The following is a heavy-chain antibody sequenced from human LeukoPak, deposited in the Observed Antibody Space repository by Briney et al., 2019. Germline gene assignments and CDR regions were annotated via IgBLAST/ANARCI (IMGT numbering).Heavy chain of an antibody. D-gene: IGHD3-3*01. Sequence: SEALSLTCSVSGDSTIYNYWSWIRQPAGKGLEWIGRIFSDGKINYSPSLESRVTMSVDNAKNQFSLRLSSVTAADTAVYYCARGPGVFGRIWYMDVWGQGTTVSVSS. J-gene: IGHJ6*03. CDR3: ARGPGVFGRIWYMDV. CDR1: GDSTIYNY. CDR2: IFSDGKI. V-gene: IGHV4-4*07.